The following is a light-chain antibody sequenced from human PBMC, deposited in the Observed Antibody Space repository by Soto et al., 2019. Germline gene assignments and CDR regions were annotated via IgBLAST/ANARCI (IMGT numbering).Light chain of an antibody. Sequence: DIQMTQSPSSVSASVGDRVTITCRASRDISIFLAWYQQKPGKAPNLLIYAASNVQSGVPSRFIGSGSGTDFTLTISSLQPEDFATYYCHQTNSFPLTFGGGTKAEI. CDR2: AAS. V-gene: IGKV1-12*01. CDR3: HQTNSFPLT. CDR1: RDISIF. J-gene: IGKJ4*01.